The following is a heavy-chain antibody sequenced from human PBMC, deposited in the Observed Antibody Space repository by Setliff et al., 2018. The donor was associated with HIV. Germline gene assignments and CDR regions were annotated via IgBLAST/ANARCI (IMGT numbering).Heavy chain of an antibody. CDR1: GFTFNNYA. Sequence: GSLRLSCAASGFTFNNYAMSWVRQAPGKGLEWVSSISGSGGSTYYADSVKGRFTISRDNSKNTLYLQMNSLRADDTAVYYCAKDPSDSSSWYYFHYWGQGALVTVSS. CDR2: ISGSGGST. J-gene: IGHJ4*02. D-gene: IGHD6-13*01. V-gene: IGHV3-23*01. CDR3: AKDPSDSSSWYYFHY.